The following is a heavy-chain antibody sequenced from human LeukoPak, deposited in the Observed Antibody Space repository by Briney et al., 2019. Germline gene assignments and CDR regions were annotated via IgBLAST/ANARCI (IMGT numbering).Heavy chain of an antibody. CDR3: ARDQPSYDILTGYSIDY. D-gene: IGHD3-9*01. J-gene: IGHJ4*02. CDR2: ISAHNGNT. Sequence: ASVKVSCKASGYTFTSYGISWVRQAPGQGLEWMGWISAHNGNTNYAQKLQGRVTMTTDTSTSTAYMELRSLRSDDTAVYYCARDQPSYDILTGYSIDYWGQGTLVTVSS. V-gene: IGHV1-18*01. CDR1: GYTFTSYG.